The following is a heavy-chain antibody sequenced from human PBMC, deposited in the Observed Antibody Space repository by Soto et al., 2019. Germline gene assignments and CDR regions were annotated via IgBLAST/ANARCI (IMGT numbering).Heavy chain of an antibody. CDR2: IYYSGST. Sequence: SETLSLTCTVSGGSISSYYWSWIRQPPGKGLEWIGYIYYSGSTNYNPSLKSRVTISVDTSKNQFSLKLSSVTAADTAVYYCARYGPRFEWLYVPPGYNWLDPWGQGTLVTVSS. J-gene: IGHJ5*02. V-gene: IGHV4-59*08. CDR1: GGSISSYY. D-gene: IGHD3-9*01. CDR3: ARYGPRFEWLYVPPGYNWLDP.